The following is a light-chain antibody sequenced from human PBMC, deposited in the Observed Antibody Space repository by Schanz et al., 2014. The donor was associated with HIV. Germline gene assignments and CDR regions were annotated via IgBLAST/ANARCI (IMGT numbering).Light chain of an antibody. CDR1: SSNIGAGYD. J-gene: IGLJ3*02. V-gene: IGLV1-40*01. CDR2: GNN. Sequence: QSVLTQPPSVSGAPWQRVTISCTGTSSNIGAGYDVHWYQQIPGTAPKLLISGNNNRPSGVPDRFSGSKSGTSASLAISGLQSEDEADYYCAAWDDSLNGLVFGGGTKLTVL. CDR3: AAWDDSLNGLV.